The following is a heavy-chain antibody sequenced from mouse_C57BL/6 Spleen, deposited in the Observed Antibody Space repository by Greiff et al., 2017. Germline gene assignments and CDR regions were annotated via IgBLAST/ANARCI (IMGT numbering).Heavy chain of an antibody. J-gene: IGHJ2*01. V-gene: IGHV1-22*01. Sequence: VQLKQSGPELVKPGASVKMSCKASGYTFTDYNMHWVKQSHGKSLEWIGYINPNNGGTSYNQKFKGKATLTVNKSSSTAYMELRSLTSEDSAVYYCARDTVVALDYWGQGTTLTVSS. CDR3: ARDTVVALDY. CDR1: GYTFTDYN. CDR2: INPNNGGT. D-gene: IGHD1-1*01.